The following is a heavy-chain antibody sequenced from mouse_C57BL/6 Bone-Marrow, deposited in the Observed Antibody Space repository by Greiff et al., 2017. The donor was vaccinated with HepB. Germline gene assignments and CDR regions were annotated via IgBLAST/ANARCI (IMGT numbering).Heavy chain of an antibody. J-gene: IGHJ1*03. CDR1: GFSLTSYG. Sequence: QVQLKESGPGLVQPSQSLSITCTVSGFSLTSYGVHWVRQSPGKGLEWLGVIWSGGSTDYNAAFISRLSISKDNSKSQVFFKMNSLQADDTAIYYCARKDDGYPHWYFDVWGTGTTVTVSS. CDR2: IWSGGST. D-gene: IGHD2-3*01. V-gene: IGHV2-2*01. CDR3: ARKDDGYPHWYFDV.